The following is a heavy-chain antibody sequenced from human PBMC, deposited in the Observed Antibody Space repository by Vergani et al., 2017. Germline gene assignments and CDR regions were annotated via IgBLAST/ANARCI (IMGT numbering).Heavy chain of an antibody. J-gene: IGHJ4*02. V-gene: IGHV3-23*01. CDR1: GFIFSTYA. CDR3: AGPQGTSAYYYGGFDY. D-gene: IGHD3-22*01. Sequence: EVQLLESGGDLVQPGGSLRLSCTASGFIFSTYAMSWVRQAPGKGLEWVSTISSDGGSTYYADSVKGRFTISRDNSKNTLSLQMNSLTAEDTAIYYCAGPQGTSAYYYGGFDYWGQGTLVTVSS. CDR2: ISSDGGST.